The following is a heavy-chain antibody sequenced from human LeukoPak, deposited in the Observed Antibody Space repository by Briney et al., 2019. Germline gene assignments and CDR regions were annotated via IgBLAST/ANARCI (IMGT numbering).Heavy chain of an antibody. CDR2: ISSSGSTI. J-gene: IGHJ4*02. CDR1: GFTFSDYY. CDR3: AKDTGIAVAGLDY. V-gene: IGHV3-11*04. Sequence: GGSLRLSCAASGFTFSDYYMSWIRQAPGKGLAWVSYISSSGSTIYYADSVKGRFTISRDNAKNSLYLQMNSLRAEDTAVYYCAKDTGIAVAGLDYWGQGTLVTVSS. D-gene: IGHD6-19*01.